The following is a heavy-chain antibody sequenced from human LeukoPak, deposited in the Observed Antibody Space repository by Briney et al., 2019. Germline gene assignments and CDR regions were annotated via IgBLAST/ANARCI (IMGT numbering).Heavy chain of an antibody. J-gene: IGHJ4*02. D-gene: IGHD3-10*01. CDR1: GFNFNDFY. Sequence: GWSLRLSCAASGFNFNDFYMSWIRQAPGKGLEWFSYISTTSSYTSYADSVRGRFTISRDNAENSLYLQMNSLRAEDTAIYYCARDGEFALDYWGQGTLVTVSS. CDR3: ARDGEFALDY. V-gene: IGHV3-11*06. CDR2: ISTTSSYT.